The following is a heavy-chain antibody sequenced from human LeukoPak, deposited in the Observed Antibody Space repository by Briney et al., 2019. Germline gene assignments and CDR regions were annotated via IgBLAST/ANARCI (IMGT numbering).Heavy chain of an antibody. D-gene: IGHD3-22*01. V-gene: IGHV3-30-3*01. Sequence: GGSLRLSCAASGFTFSSYAMHWVRQAPGKGLEWVAVISYDGSNKYYADSVKGRFTISRDNSKNTLYLQMNSLRAEDTAVYYCAGLGDSSGYLDYWGQGTLVTVSS. CDR2: ISYDGSNK. CDR1: GFTFSSYA. J-gene: IGHJ4*02. CDR3: AGLGDSSGYLDY.